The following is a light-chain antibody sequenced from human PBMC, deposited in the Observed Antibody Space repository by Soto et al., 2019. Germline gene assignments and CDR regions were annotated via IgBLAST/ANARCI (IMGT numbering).Light chain of an antibody. V-gene: IGLV2-14*01. CDR3: SSYTSSSTL. CDR2: AVT. J-gene: IGLJ1*01. CDR1: SSDVGGYNY. Sequence: HSVLTQPASVSGSPGQSITISCTGTSSDVGGYNYVSWYQQHPGKAPKLMIYAVTDRPSGVSSRFSGSKSGSTASLTISGLQAEDEADYYCSSYTSSSTLFGTGTKVTVL.